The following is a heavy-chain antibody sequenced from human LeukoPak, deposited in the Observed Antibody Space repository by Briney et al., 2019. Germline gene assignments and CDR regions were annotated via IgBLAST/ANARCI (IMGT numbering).Heavy chain of an antibody. CDR3: AKDRVAVAGTAEYYYYGMDV. CDR2: ISYDGSNK. D-gene: IGHD6-19*01. J-gene: IGHJ6*02. CDR1: GFTFSSYG. Sequence: PGGSLRLSCAASGFTFSSYGMHWVRQAPGKGLEWVAVISYDGSNKYYADSVKGRFTISRDNSKNTLYLQMNSLRAEDTAVYYCAKDRVAVAGTAEYYYYGMDVWGQGTTVTVSS. V-gene: IGHV3-30*18.